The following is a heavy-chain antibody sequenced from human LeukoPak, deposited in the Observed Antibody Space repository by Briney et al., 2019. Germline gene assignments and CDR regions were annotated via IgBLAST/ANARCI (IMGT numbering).Heavy chain of an antibody. CDR2: INVYNGHT. D-gene: IGHD3-10*01. V-gene: IGHV1-18*01. CDR1: GYIFTNYG. J-gene: IGHJ4*02. CDR3: VRDSDHAPDY. Sequence: ASVKVSCKTSGYIFTNYGVSWVRQAPGQGLEWMGWINVYNGHTIYAQVFQGRVTLTTDTSTSTAHMDLRSLRSDDTAVYYCVRDSDHAPDYWGQGTLVTVSS.